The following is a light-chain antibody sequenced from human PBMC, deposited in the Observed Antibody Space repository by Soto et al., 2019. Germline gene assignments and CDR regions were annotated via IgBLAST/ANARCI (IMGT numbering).Light chain of an antibody. CDR3: LKYNSAPWT. CDR1: QAIGNF. Sequence: DIQMTQSPSSLSASMGDRVTITCRASQAIGNFLAWYQQRPGKVPKLLIYAASTLQSGVPSRFSGSGSGTHFSLTINSLQPEDVATYYCLKYNSAPWTFGQGTKVDI. J-gene: IGKJ1*01. CDR2: AAS. V-gene: IGKV1-27*01.